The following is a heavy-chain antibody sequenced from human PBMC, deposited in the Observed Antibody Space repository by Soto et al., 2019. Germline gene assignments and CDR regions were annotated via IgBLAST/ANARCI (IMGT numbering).Heavy chain of an antibody. D-gene: IGHD3-22*01. J-gene: IGHJ4*02. CDR2: MKSKSEGETT. CDR1: GFTFNNAW. V-gene: IGHV3-15*01. Sequence: GGSLRLSCGASGFTFNNAWMGWFRQAPGQGLEWVGHMKSKSEGETTDYAAPVKGRFTISRDDSKNTVYLQMNSLTTEDTAVYYCTAQFYFDASGYSFDLWGQGTLVTVSS. CDR3: TAQFYFDASGYSFDL.